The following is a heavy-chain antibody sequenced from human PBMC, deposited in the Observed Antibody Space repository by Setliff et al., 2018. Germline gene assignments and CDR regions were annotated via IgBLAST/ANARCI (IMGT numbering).Heavy chain of an antibody. Sequence: ASVKVSCKASGYTFTGYYMHWVRQAPGQGLEWMGWISAYNGNTNYAQKFQGRVTITTDESTSTAYMELSSLRSEDTAVYYCARADLRDAFDIWGQGTMVTVSS. CDR3: ARADLRDAFDI. V-gene: IGHV1-18*04. CDR2: ISAYNGNT. J-gene: IGHJ3*02. CDR1: GYTFTGYY. D-gene: IGHD4-17*01.